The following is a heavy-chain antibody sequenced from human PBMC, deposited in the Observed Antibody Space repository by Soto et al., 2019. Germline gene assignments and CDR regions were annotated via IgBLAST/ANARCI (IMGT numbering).Heavy chain of an antibody. CDR1: GYSFANYW. D-gene: IGHD3-10*01. CDR3: ARNRLRQYYYGMDV. CDR2: IYPGDSDT. J-gene: IGHJ6*02. V-gene: IGHV5-51*01. Sequence: GESLKISCHGSGYSFANYWIAWVRQMPGKGLEWVGVIYPGDSDTRYSPSFRGQVTISADKSISHVYLQWSSLKASDTAMYYCARNRLRQYYYGMDVWGQGTTVTVSS.